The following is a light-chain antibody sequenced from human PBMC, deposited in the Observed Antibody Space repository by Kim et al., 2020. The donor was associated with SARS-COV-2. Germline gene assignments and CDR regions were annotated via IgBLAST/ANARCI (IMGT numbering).Light chain of an antibody. CDR3: HQYVGSPWT. CDR1: QSVTSNY. J-gene: IGKJ1*01. V-gene: IGKV3-20*01. Sequence: PGERATLSCRASQSVTSNYLAWYQHKPGQAPRLLIYGASSRATGIPDRFSGSGSGTDFTLTITRLEPEDFAVYYCHQYVGSPWTFGQGTKV. CDR2: GAS.